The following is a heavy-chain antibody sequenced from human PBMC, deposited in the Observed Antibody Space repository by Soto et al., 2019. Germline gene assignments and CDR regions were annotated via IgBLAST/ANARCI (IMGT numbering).Heavy chain of an antibody. J-gene: IGHJ3*02. V-gene: IGHV1-18*01. CDR1: GYTFTSYG. Sequence: GASVKVSCKASGYTFTSYGFSWVRRTPGQGLEWMGWISGYNGKRTYAQNFQGRVTMTIDTSATTANMELRNLRSDDTTMYYCARDPTGYYESGGYYYPDIWGQGTMVTVSS. CDR2: ISGYNGKR. CDR3: ARDPTGYYESGGYYYPDI. D-gene: IGHD3-22*01.